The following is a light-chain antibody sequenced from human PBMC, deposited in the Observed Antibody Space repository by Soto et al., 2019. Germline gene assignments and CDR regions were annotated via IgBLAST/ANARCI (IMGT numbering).Light chain of an antibody. CDR1: SSDVGAFNY. V-gene: IGLV2-14*01. CDR2: EVG. J-gene: IGLJ1*01. CDR3: GSYASGSIYV. Sequence: QSALTQPASVSGSPGQSITISCTGTSSDVGAFNYVSWYLQYPGKAPKLMIYEVGNRPSGVSNRFSGYKSGNTASLTISGLQAEDEADYYCGSYASGSIYVFGTGTKVTVL.